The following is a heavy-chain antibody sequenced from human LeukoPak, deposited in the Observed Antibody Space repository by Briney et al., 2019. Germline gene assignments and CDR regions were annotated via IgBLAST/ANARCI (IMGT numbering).Heavy chain of an antibody. D-gene: IGHD6-13*01. J-gene: IGHJ4*02. CDR3: ARNRSSVYTLFFDY. Sequence: GGSLRLSCAASGFTFSSYSMNWVRQAPGKGLEWVSSISSSSSYIYYADSVKGRFTISRDNAKNSLYLQMNSLRAEDTAVYYCARNRSSVYTLFFDYGAQGPLFPFSS. CDR1: GFTFSSYS. V-gene: IGHV3-21*01. CDR2: ISSSSSYI.